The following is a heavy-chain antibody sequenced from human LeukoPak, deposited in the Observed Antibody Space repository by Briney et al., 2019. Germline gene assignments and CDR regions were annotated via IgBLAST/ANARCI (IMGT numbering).Heavy chain of an antibody. J-gene: IGHJ4*02. CDR1: GFTFSNAW. V-gene: IGHV3-15*01. CDR3: ATGSDYSY. Sequence: GESLRLSCAASGFTFSNAWMNWVRQAPGKGLEWVGRIKSKTAGGTTDYAAPVKGRFTISRDDSKNTLYLQMNSLKTEDTAVYYCATGSDYSYWGQGTLVTVSS. CDR2: IKSKTAGGTT. D-gene: IGHD3-22*01.